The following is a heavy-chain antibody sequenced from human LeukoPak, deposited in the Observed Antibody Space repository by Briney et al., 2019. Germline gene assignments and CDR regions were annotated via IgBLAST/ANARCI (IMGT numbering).Heavy chain of an antibody. CDR1: GGSISSGDYY. V-gene: IGHV4-30-2*01. J-gene: IGHJ4*02. CDR3: ATSSVMSGSLDY. CDR2: IYHSGST. Sequence: PSETLSLTCTVSGGSISSGDYYWSWIRQPPGKGLEWIGYIYHSGSTYYNPSLKSRVTISVDRSKNQFSLKLSSVTAADTAVYYCATSSVMSGSLDYWGQGTLVTVSS. D-gene: IGHD2-15*01.